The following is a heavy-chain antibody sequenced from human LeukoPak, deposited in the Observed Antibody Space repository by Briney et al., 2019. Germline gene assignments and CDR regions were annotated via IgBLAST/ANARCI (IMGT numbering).Heavy chain of an antibody. CDR3: AKPGDGCSGGSCYYFDY. CDR1: GFTFSSYA. V-gene: IGHV3-23*01. D-gene: IGHD2-15*01. J-gene: IGHJ4*02. CDR2: ISGSGGST. Sequence: GGSLRLSCAASGFTFSSYAMSWVRQAPGKGLEWVSAISGSGGSTYYADSVKGRFTISRDNSKNTLYLQMNSLRAEDTAVYYCAKPGDGCSGGSCYYFDYWGQGILVTVSS.